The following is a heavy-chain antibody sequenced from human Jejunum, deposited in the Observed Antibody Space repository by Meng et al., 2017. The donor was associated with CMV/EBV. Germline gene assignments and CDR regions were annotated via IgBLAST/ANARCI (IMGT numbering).Heavy chain of an antibody. CDR3: ARTYSSGWLGTFWDY. CDR1: GFTFSSYW. D-gene: IGHD6-19*01. Sequence: GFTFSSYWRPWVRQAPGKGLVWVSRINSDGSSTSYADSVKGRFTISRDNAKNTLYLQMNSLRAEDTAVYYCARTYSSGWLGTFWDYWGQGSLVTVSS. V-gene: IGHV3-74*01. CDR2: INSDGSST. J-gene: IGHJ4*02.